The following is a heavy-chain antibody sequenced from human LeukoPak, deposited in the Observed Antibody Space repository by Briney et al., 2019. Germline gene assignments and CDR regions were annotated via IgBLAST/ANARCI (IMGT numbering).Heavy chain of an antibody. J-gene: IGHJ4*02. V-gene: IGHV4-61*02. D-gene: IGHD3-22*01. CDR1: GGSISSGSYY. CDR2: IYTSGST. CDR3: ARARPPTYYYDSSGYGNYYFDY. Sequence: PSQTLPLTCTVSGGSISSGSYYWSWIRQPAGKGLEWIGRIYTSGSTNYNPSLKSRVTISVDTSKNQFSLKLSSVTAADTAVYYCARARPPTYYYDSSGYGNYYFDYWGQGTLVTVSS.